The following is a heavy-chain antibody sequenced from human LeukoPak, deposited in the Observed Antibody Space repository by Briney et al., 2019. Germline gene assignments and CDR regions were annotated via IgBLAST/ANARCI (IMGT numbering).Heavy chain of an antibody. J-gene: IGHJ3*02. CDR2: IYPGDSDT. V-gene: IGHV5-51*01. D-gene: IGHD6-13*01. CDR1: GYSFTSYW. CDR3: ARLGSSSWTSHDAFDI. Sequence: GESLKISCKGSGYSFTSYWIGWVRQMPGKGLEWMGIIYPGDSDTRYSPSFQGQVTISADKSISTAYLQWSSLKASDTAMYYCARLGSSSWTSHDAFDIWGQGTMVTVSS.